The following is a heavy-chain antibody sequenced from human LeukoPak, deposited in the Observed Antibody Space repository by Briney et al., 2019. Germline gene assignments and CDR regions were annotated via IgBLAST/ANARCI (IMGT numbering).Heavy chain of an antibody. J-gene: IGHJ1*01. CDR1: GFTFSSYS. CDR2: ISSSSSYI. Sequence: GGSLRLSCAASGFTFSSYSMNWVRQAPGKGLEWVSSISSSSSYIYYADSVKGRFTISRDNAKNSLYLQMNSLRAEDTAVYYCARGLRGQWFGNGAEYFRHWGQGTLVTVSS. V-gene: IGHV3-21*01. D-gene: IGHD3-22*01. CDR3: ARGLRGQWFGNGAEYFRH.